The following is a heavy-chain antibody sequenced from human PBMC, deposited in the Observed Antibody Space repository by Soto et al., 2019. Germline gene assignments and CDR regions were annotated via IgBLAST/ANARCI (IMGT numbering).Heavy chain of an antibody. J-gene: IGHJ4*02. D-gene: IGHD1-26*01. Sequence: QVQLGQSGAEVKKPGSSVKVSCKASGGTFSSYAISWVRQAPGQGLEWLGAFVPIVGTADYAQKFQGRVTITADESSNIAYREMRSLRAEDTAVYYCAIGTTFSGEFEFWGQGTPVAVSS. CDR1: GGTFSSYA. V-gene: IGHV1-69*01. CDR3: AIGTTFSGEFEF. CDR2: FVPIVGTA.